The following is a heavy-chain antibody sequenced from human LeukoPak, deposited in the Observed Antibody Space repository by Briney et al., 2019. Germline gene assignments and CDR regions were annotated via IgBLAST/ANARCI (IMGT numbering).Heavy chain of an antibody. CDR2: IMPLFGTA. V-gene: IGHV1-69*05. Sequence: ASVKVSCKTSGGTLNNSAISWVRQDPGQGLEWLGGIMPLFGTAGYAQKFQGRVTITKDETTRTVYLELPSLTSDDTAVYYCARDVHGDYGSGWFDPWGQGTLVSVSS. CDR1: GGTLNNSA. D-gene: IGHD4-17*01. J-gene: IGHJ5*02. CDR3: ARDVHGDYGSGWFDP.